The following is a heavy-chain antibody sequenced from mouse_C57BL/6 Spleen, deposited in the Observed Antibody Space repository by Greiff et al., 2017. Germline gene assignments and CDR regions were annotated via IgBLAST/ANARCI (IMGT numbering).Heavy chain of an antibody. CDR3: AGDWIYYAMDY. CDR2: INYGGSST. CDR1: GFTFSDYY. Sequence: EVQLVEPEGGLVQPGSSMKLSCTASGFTFSDYYMPWVRQVPGKGLEWVANINYGGSSTYYLDSLKSRFIISRDNATNILYLQLSSLKSEETSTDYCAGDWIYYAMDYWGQGTSVTVSS. V-gene: IGHV5-16*01. J-gene: IGHJ4*01.